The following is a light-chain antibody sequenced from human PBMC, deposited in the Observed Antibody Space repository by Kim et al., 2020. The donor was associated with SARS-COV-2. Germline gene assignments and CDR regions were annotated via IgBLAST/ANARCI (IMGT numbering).Light chain of an antibody. J-gene: IGLJ2*01. CDR2: EDN. V-gene: IGLV6-57*02. CDR1: GRSIDSNY. Sequence: NTRRTSGTGSGRSIDSNYVQWYRQRPGSAPTIFIYEDNQRPSGIPDRISGSVDSSSNSASHTSSGLKPEDEADYYCQSYDGNNHVIFGGGTQLTVL. CDR3: QSYDGNNHVI.